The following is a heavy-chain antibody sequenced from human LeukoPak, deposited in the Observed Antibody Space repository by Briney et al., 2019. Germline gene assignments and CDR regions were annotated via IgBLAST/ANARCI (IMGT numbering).Heavy chain of an antibody. CDR1: GGSISSYY. V-gene: IGHV4-59*01. CDR2: IYYSGST. Sequence: SETLSLTCTVSGGSISSYYWNWIRQPPGKGPEWIGYIYYSGSTNYNPSLKSRVTISVDTSKNQFSLKLSSVTAADTAVYYCARVANGGYLDYWGQGTLVTVSS. CDR3: ARVANGGYLDY. D-gene: IGHD4-17*01. J-gene: IGHJ4*02.